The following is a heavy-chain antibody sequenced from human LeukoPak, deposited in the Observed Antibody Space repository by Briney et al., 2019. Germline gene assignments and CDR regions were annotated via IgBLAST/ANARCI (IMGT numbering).Heavy chain of an antibody. Sequence: ASVKVSCKASGYTFTSYGISWVRQAPGQWLEWMGWISAYNGNTNYAQKLQGRVTMTTDTSTSTAYMELRSLRSDDTAVYYCARYYYDSSGYDRGYYYYYGMDVWGQGTTVTVSS. D-gene: IGHD3-22*01. J-gene: IGHJ6*02. CDR2: ISAYNGNT. CDR3: ARYYYDSSGYDRGYYYYYGMDV. V-gene: IGHV1-18*01. CDR1: GYTFTSYG.